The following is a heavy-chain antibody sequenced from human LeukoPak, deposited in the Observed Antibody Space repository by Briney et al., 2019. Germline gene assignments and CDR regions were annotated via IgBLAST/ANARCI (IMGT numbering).Heavy chain of an antibody. Sequence: GGSLRLSCAASGFTSGIYAVSWVRQAPGKGLEWVSAFSGGGDSYYADSVKGRFTISRDNSKKILYLQMNSLRAEDTAVYYCARASPFEYSSSLALDYWGQGTLVTVSS. CDR1: GFTSGIYA. V-gene: IGHV3-23*01. CDR2: FSGGGDS. J-gene: IGHJ4*02. D-gene: IGHD6-6*01. CDR3: ARASPFEYSSSLALDY.